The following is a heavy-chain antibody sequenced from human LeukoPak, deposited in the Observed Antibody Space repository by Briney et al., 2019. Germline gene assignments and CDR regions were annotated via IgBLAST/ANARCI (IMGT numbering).Heavy chain of an antibody. CDR1: GFTFSSYA. CDR2: ISGSGGST. CDR3: AKPNQLVKIRHYYMDV. Sequence: PGGSLRLSCAASGFTFSSYAMSWVRQAPGKGLEWVSAISGSGGSTYYADSVKGRFTISRDNSKNTLYLQMNSLRAEDTAVYYCAKPNQLVKIRHYYMDVWGKGTTVTVSS. V-gene: IGHV3-23*01. J-gene: IGHJ6*03. D-gene: IGHD6-6*01.